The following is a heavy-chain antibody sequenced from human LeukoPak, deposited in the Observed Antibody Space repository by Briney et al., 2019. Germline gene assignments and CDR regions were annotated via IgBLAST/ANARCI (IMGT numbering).Heavy chain of an antibody. D-gene: IGHD3-10*01. CDR2: IYYSGST. CDR3: ARHCYGSGSYSDN. Sequence: SETLSLTCTVSGGSISSGGYYWSWIRQHPGKGLEWIGHIYYSGSTYYNPSLKSRVTISVDTSKNQFSLKLSSVTAADTAVFYCARHCYGSGSYSDNWGQGTLVIVSS. J-gene: IGHJ4*02. V-gene: IGHV4-31*03. CDR1: GGSISSGGYY.